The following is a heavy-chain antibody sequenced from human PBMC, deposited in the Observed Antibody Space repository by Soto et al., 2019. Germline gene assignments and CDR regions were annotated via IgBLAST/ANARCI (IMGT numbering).Heavy chain of an antibody. CDR3: ARGINSAIEI. D-gene: IGHD1-1*01. CDR2: TYYRSKWYN. CDR1: WDCVSINMFD. J-gene: IGHJ3*02. Sequence: QVHLQQSGPGLVKPWQTLSLTCVLSWDCVSINMFDWNWIRESPSIGIEWLGRTYYRSKWYNNYAVSVKSRPTINADTSKNQFSMQLASVTPEDKALYSCARGINSAIEIWGQGTMVTVS. V-gene: IGHV6-1*01.